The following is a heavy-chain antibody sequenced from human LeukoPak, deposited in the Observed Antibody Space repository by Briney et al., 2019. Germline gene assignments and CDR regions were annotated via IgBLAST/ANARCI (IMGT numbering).Heavy chain of an antibody. CDR1: GFTFSSYS. D-gene: IGHD6-6*01. J-gene: IGHJ4*02. CDR2: ISDDGSNE. Sequence: PXGSLRLSCAASGFTFSSYSMHWVRQAPGKGLEWVALISDDGSNEQFADSVKGRFTVSRDSSKNTVYLQMNSLRAEDTAMYYCARDHQVSYFDLWGQGTLVTVSS. V-gene: IGHV3-30*04. CDR3: ARDHQVSYFDL.